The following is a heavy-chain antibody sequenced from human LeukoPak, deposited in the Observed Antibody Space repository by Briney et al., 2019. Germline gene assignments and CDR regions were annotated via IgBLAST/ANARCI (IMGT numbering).Heavy chain of an antibody. CDR1: GGTFSSHA. CDR2: IIPILGSA. CDR3: ATLSVNVVATAVRGYYFDS. V-gene: IGHV1-69*05. J-gene: IGHJ4*02. D-gene: IGHD5-12*01. Sequence: SVKVSCKASGGTFSSHAITWVRQAPGQGLEWMGGIIPILGSANNAQKFQGRVSITTDDSTSTAYMELSGLRSEDTAVYYCATLSVNVVATAVRGYYFDSWDQGTLVTVSS.